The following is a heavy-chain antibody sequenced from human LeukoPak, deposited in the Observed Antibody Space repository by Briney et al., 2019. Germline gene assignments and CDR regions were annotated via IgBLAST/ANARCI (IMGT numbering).Heavy chain of an antibody. CDR2: ISTNSYTI. V-gene: IGHV3-48*01. Sequence: GESLKISCAASGLIFSTSSFNWVRQAPGKGLEWISYISTNSYTIYYSDSVKGRFTISRDNAENSLYLQLNSLRAEDTAIYYCARGSSYFDHWGQGTLVTVSS. CDR3: ARGSSYFDH. CDR1: GLIFSTSS. D-gene: IGHD1-26*01. J-gene: IGHJ4*02.